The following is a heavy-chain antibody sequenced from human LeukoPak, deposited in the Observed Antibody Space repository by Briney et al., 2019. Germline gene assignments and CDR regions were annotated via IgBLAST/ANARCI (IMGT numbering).Heavy chain of an antibody. CDR2: LNPNSGGT. J-gene: IGHJ4*02. D-gene: IGHD3-22*01. V-gene: IGHV1-2*06. CDR1: GYTFTGYY. Sequence: ASVEVSCKASGYTFTGYYMHWVRQAPGQGLEWMGRLNPNSGGTNYAQKFQGRITMTRDTSISTAYMELSNLRSDDTAVYYCAREGAYWFDSSGTLGNDYWGQGTLVTVSS. CDR3: AREGAYWFDSSGTLGNDY.